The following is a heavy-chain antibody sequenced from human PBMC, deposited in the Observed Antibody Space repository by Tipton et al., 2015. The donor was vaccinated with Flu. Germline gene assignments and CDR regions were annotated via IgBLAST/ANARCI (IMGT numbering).Heavy chain of an antibody. CDR2: INHNGST. CDR3: AIGTYGGGDY. D-gene: IGHD4-23*01. Sequence: TLSLTCAVYGGSFSGYYWSWIRQPPGKGLEWSGEINHNGSTNYNPSLKSRVTIPIDPSKTQFSLKLSSVTAADTAVYDCAIGTYGGGDYWGQGTLVTVSS. V-gene: IGHV4-34*01. CDR1: GGSFSGYY. J-gene: IGHJ4*02.